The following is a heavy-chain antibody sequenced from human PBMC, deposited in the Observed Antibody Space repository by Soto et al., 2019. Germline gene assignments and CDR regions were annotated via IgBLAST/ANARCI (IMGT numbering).Heavy chain of an antibody. CDR1: GYTFTGYY. Sequence: ASVKVSCKASGYTFTGYYMHWVRQAPGKGLEWMGWINPNSGGTNYAQKFQGWVTMTRDTSISTAYMELSRLRSDDTAVYYCAREIRTGNGPPPTYYYYYMDVWGKGTTVTFSS. D-gene: IGHD1-1*01. CDR2: INPNSGGT. CDR3: AREIRTGNGPPPTYYYYYMDV. J-gene: IGHJ6*03. V-gene: IGHV1-2*04.